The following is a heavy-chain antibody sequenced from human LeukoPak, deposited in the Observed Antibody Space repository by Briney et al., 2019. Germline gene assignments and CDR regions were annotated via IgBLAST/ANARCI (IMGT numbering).Heavy chain of an antibody. J-gene: IGHJ4*02. V-gene: IGHV1-69*04. D-gene: IGHD5-18*01. CDR3: ARDGRDMDTAMVRVFDY. CDR1: GGTFSSYA. CDR2: IIPILGIA. Sequence: SVKVSCKASGGTFSSYAISWVRQAPGQGLEWMGRIIPILGIANYAQKFQGRVTITADKSTSTAYMELSSLRSEDTAVYYCARDGRDMDTAMVRVFDYWGQGTLVTVSS.